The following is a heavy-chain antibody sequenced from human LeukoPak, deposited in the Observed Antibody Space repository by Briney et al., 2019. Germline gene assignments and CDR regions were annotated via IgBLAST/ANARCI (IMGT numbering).Heavy chain of an antibody. CDR1: GFTFSSFS. D-gene: IGHD3-3*01. CDR2: MSSSGNNE. V-gene: IGHV3-30-3*01. Sequence: PGRSLRLSCVGSGFTFSSFSMHWVRQAPGRGLEWVALMSSSGNNEQYADSVKGRFTISRDNSENTLYLQMNILRSEDTAVYYCARRVEFGNYFDHWGQGTLVTVSS. CDR3: ARRVEFGNYFDH. J-gene: IGHJ4*02.